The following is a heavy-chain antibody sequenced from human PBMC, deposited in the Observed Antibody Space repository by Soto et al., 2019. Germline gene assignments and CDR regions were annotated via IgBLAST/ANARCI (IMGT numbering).Heavy chain of an antibody. J-gene: IGHJ6*02. CDR2: MNPNSGNT. Sequence: ASVKVSCKASGYTFTSYDINWVRQATGQGLEWMGWMNPNSGNTGYAQKFQGRVTMTRNTSISTAYMELSSLRSEDTAVYYCARGYSSGWALDVWGQGTTVTVSS. V-gene: IGHV1-8*01. CDR3: ARGYSSGWALDV. CDR1: GYTFTSYD. D-gene: IGHD6-19*01.